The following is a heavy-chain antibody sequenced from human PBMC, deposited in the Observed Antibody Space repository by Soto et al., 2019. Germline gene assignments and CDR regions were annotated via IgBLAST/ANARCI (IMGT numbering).Heavy chain of an antibody. D-gene: IGHD2-15*01. CDR2: ISAYNGNT. V-gene: IGHV1-18*04. CDR1: GYTFTSYG. J-gene: IGHJ6*02. Sequence: ASVKVSCKASGYTFTSYGISWVRQAPGQGLEWMGWISAYNGNTNYAQKFQGRVTITADESTSTAYMELSSLRSEDTAVYYCARAVVVAATHYYYYGMDVWGQGTTVTVSS. CDR3: ARAVVVAATHYYYYGMDV.